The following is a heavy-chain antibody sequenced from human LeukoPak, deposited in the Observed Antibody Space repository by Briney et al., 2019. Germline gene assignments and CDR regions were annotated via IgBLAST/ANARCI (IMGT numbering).Heavy chain of an antibody. V-gene: IGHV3-73*01. CDR1: GFTFSGSA. CDR2: IRSTANGYAT. J-gene: IGHJ4*02. Sequence: PGGSLRLSCAASGFTFSGSALHWVRQASGKGLEWVGRIRSTANGYATAYAASVKGRFTISRDDSKNTAYLQMDSLKTEDTAVYYCARDRVTIFGVVHRFYDYWGQGTLVTVSS. D-gene: IGHD3-3*01. CDR3: ARDRVTIFGVVHRFYDY.